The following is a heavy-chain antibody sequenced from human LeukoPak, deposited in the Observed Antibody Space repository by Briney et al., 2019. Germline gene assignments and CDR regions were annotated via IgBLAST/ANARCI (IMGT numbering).Heavy chain of an antibody. CDR3: AANYGSGSSPLDY. Sequence: GGSLRLSCAASGFTFSSYSMNWVRQAPGKGLEWVSSISSSSSYIYYAESVKGRFTISRDNAKNSLYLQMNSLRAEDTAVYYCAANYGSGSSPLDYLGQGTLVTVSS. CDR1: GFTFSSYS. J-gene: IGHJ4*02. CDR2: ISSSSSYI. D-gene: IGHD3-10*01. V-gene: IGHV3-21*01.